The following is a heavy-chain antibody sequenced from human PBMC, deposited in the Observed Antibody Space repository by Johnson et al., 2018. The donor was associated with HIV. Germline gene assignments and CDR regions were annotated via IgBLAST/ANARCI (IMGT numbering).Heavy chain of an antibody. CDR2: ISYDGNNK. J-gene: IGHJ3*02. V-gene: IGHV3-30*04. D-gene: IGHD6-13*01. CDR3: ARYSSSSRDTFDI. Sequence: QVQLVESGGGVVQPGRSLRLSCAASGFTFRSYPMHWVRQAPGKGLEWVAVISYDGNNKYYADSVKGRFTISRDNSKNTLYLQMNSLRAEDTAVYYCARYSSSSRDTFDIWGQGTMVTVSS. CDR1: GFTFRSYP.